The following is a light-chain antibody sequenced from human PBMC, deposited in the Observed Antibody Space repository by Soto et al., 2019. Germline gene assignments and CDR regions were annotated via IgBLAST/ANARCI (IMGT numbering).Light chain of an antibody. CDR2: GAS. Sequence: EIVMTQSPATLSVSPGERAILSCRASKSVSNNLAWYQQKPGQAPRLLIYGASTRATGIPTRFSGSGSGTEFTLRIRRLQSEDFAIYYCQQYNNWPPLTFGGGTKVEIK. V-gene: IGKV3-15*01. CDR1: KSVSNN. J-gene: IGKJ4*01. CDR3: QQYNNWPPLT.